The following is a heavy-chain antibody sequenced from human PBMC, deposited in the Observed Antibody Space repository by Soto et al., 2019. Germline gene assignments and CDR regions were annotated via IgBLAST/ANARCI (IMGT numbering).Heavy chain of an antibody. CDR2: IYYSGST. J-gene: IGHJ6*02. CDR1: GVSVSSAGYY. CDR3: ARESGGYDSSTRYGLDV. V-gene: IGHV4-31*03. D-gene: IGHD6-25*01. Sequence: PSETLSLTCTVSGVSVSSAGYYWTWIRQQPGKGLEWIGYIYYSGSTDYNPSLKSRVTISVDRSKNQFSLNLSSVTAADTAIYYCARESGGYDSSTRYGLDVWGQGTTVTVSS.